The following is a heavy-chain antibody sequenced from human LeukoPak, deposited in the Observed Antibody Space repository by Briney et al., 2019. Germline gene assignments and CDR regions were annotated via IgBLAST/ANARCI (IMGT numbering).Heavy chain of an antibody. V-gene: IGHV4-39*01. CDR2: IYYSGST. Sequence: SETLSLTCTVSGGSISSSSYYWGWVRQPPGKGLEWIGSIYYSGSTYYNPSLKSRVTISVDTSKNQFSPKLSSVTAADTAVYYCARQTAYYYGSGSYYNRPYFDYWGQGTLVTVSS. D-gene: IGHD3-10*01. CDR1: GGSISSSSYY. J-gene: IGHJ4*02. CDR3: ARQTAYYYGSGSYYNRPYFDY.